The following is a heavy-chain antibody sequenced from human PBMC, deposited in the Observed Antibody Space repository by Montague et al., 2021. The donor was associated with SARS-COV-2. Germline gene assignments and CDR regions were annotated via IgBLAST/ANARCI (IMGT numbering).Heavy chain of an antibody. CDR2: IFHSGIT. D-gene: IGHD1-20*01. CDR1: SGSISSYY. J-gene: IGHJ5*02. V-gene: IGHV4-59*13. Sequence: SETLSLTCSVSSGSISSYYWSWIRQSPGKGLEWIGYIFHSGITDXKPSLKSRVTISVDMSKNQFSLQLNSVTAADSAVYYCARTEYNWDDWFDPWGQGTLVTVSS. CDR3: ARTEYNWDDWFDP.